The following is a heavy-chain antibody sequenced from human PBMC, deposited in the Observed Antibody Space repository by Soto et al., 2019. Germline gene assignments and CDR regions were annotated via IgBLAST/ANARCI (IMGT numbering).Heavy chain of an antibody. CDR3: ARDRAAQSY. J-gene: IGHJ4*02. V-gene: IGHV3-7*01. D-gene: IGHD6-6*01. Sequence: GGSLRLSCAASGLTFSTYWMSWVRQAPGKGLEWVANIKQDGSEKNYVDSVKGRFTISRDNAHNLLYLQMNSLRVDDTAVYYCARDRAAQSYWGQGTLVTVSS. CDR2: IKQDGSEK. CDR1: GLTFSTYW.